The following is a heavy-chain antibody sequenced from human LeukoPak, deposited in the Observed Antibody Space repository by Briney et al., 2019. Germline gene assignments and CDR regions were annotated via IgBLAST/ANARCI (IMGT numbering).Heavy chain of an antibody. CDR3: ASGNIAAAGTSH. Sequence: GGSLRLSCAASGFTFSRYWMHWVRQAPGKGLVWVSQINSDGSITNYADSVKGRFTISRDNAKTTLYLQMNSLRAEDTAVYYCASGNIAAAGTSHWGQGTLVTVSS. CDR2: INSDGSIT. J-gene: IGHJ4*02. CDR1: GFTFSRYW. V-gene: IGHV3-74*01. D-gene: IGHD6-13*01.